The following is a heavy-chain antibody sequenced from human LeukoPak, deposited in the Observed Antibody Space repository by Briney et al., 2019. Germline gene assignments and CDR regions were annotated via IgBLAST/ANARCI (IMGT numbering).Heavy chain of an antibody. Sequence: PSETLSLTCTASGGSISSSGYFWGWIRQPPGKGLEWIASINYSGTTYYNPSLKSRVTISEDRSKNQFSLKLSSVTAADTAVYYCARLRDGRWLLEYWGQGTLVTVSS. V-gene: IGHV4-39*01. CDR1: GGSISSSGYF. J-gene: IGHJ4*02. CDR2: INYSGTT. CDR3: ARLRDGRWLLEY. D-gene: IGHD5-24*01.